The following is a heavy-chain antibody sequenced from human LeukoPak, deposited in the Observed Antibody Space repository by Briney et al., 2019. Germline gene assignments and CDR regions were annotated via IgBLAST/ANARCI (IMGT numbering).Heavy chain of an antibody. J-gene: IGHJ5*02. CDR3: AKDLRRAQWLVPDNWFDP. D-gene: IGHD6-19*01. V-gene: IGHV3-23*01. CDR1: GFTFSSYA. Sequence: GGSLGLSCAASGFTFSSYAMSWVRQAPGKGLEWVSAISGSGGSTYYADSVKGRFTISRDNSKNTLYLQMNSLRAEDTAVYYCAKDLRRAQWLVPDNWFDPWGQGTLVTVSS. CDR2: ISGSGGST.